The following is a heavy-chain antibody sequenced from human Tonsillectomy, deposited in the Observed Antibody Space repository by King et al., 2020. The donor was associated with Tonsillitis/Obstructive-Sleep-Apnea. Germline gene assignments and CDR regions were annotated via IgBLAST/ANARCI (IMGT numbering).Heavy chain of an antibody. CDR1: GGTFSSYA. CDR2: IIPMFGTA. V-gene: IGHV1-69*12. CDR3: ARGHVDTAMVTHFDF. J-gene: IGHJ4*02. D-gene: IGHD5-18*01. Sequence: QLVQSGAEVKKPGSSVKVSCKASGGTFSSYAISWVRQAPGQGLEWMGGIIPMFGTANYAQNFHGRVTITADESTSTAYMGLSSLRSEDTAVYYCARGHVDTAMVTHFDFWGQGTLVTVSS.